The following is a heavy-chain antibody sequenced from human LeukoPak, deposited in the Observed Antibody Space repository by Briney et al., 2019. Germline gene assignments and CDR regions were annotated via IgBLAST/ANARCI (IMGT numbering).Heavy chain of an antibody. CDR1: GGSISSSSYY. J-gene: IGHJ4*02. CDR3: ARRQRGWNFDY. CDR2: IYYSGST. Sequence: SETLSLTCTISGGSISSSSYYWGWIRQPPGKGLEWIGSIYYSGSTYYNPSLKSRVTLSVDTSKNQFSLKLSSVTAADTAVYYCARRQRGWNFDYWGQGTLVTVSS. V-gene: IGHV4-39*01. D-gene: IGHD6-19*01.